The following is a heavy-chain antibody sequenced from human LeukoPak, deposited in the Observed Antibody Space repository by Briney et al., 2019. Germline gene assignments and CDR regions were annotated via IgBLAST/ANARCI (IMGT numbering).Heavy chain of an antibody. CDR2: IYSDNT. J-gene: IGHJ3*02. CDR3: ARDSGIVLPKPFDI. CDR1: GFTVSSNS. D-gene: IGHD2-8*01. V-gene: IGHV3-53*01. Sequence: GGSLRLSCTVSGFTVSSNSMSWVRQAPGKGLEWVSFIYSDNTHYSDSVKGRFTISRDNSKNTLYLQMNSLRAEDTAVYYCARDSGIVLPKPFDIWGQGTMVTVSS.